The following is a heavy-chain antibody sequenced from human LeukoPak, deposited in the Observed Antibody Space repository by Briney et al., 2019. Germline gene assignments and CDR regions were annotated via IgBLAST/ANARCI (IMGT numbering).Heavy chain of an antibody. Sequence: SETLSLTCTVSGYSIRNGYFWGWVRQFPGKGLEWIGNIHQSGSTSYNPSLQSRVTISVDTSKNQFSLKLSSVTAADTAVYYCARLEITFGGVIASWGQGTLVTVSS. D-gene: IGHD3-16*02. J-gene: IGHJ5*02. CDR3: ARLEITFGGVIAS. V-gene: IGHV4-38-2*02. CDR2: IHQSGST. CDR1: GYSIRNGYF.